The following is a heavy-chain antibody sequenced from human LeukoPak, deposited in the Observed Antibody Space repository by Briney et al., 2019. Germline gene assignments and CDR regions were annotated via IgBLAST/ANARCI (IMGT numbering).Heavy chain of an antibody. V-gene: IGHV4-39*01. CDR3: ARHDLLVNIAAAGTGYYFYY. CDR1: GGSISSSSYY. D-gene: IGHD6-13*01. J-gene: IGHJ4*02. CDR2: ILYIVNT. Sequence: SETLSLTCALPGGSISSSSYYSGSISHPRRNGLEWLVCILYIVNTCYYPSLISRITISVDTSKNQFSLKLSSVTAADTAVYYCARHDLLVNIAAAGTGYYFYYWGQGTMVTVSS.